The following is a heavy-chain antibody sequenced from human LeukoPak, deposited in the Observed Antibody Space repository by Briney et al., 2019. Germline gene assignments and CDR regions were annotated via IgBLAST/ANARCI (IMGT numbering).Heavy chain of an antibody. V-gene: IGHV3-9*01. CDR3: VKVTAAGFVDH. Sequence: PGGSLRLSCAASGFTFDDYAMHWVRQAPGKGLEWVSGIGWNSGGIVYADSVKGRFTISRDNAKKSLYLQMNSLGAEDTALYYCVKVTAAGFVDHWGQGALVTVSS. J-gene: IGHJ4*02. CDR2: IGWNSGGI. CDR1: GFTFDDYA. D-gene: IGHD6-13*01.